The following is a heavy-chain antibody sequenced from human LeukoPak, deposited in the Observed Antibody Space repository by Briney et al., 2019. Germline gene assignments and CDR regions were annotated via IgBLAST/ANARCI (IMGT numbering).Heavy chain of an antibody. D-gene: IGHD3-10*01. CDR2: ISAYNGNT. J-gene: IGHJ6*02. CDR3: ARDSHYYGSGSYYRPYYYGMDV. V-gene: IGHV1-18*01. Sequence: ASVKVSCEASGYTFTSYGISWVRQAPGQGLEWMGWISAYNGNTNYAQKLQGRVTMTTDTSTSTAYVELRSLRSDDTAVYYCARDSHYYGSGSYYRPYYYGMDVWGQGTTVTVSS. CDR1: GYTFTSYG.